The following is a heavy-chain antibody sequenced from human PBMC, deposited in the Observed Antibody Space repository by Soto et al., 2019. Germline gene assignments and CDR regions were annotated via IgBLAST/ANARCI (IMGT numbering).Heavy chain of an antibody. CDR2: ISYDGSNK. V-gene: IGHV3-30*18. CDR3: AKDRELSAPPPIDY. D-gene: IGHD3-10*01. CDR1: GLTFSSYG. J-gene: IGHJ4*02. Sequence: PGGSLRLSCAASGLTFSSYGMHWVRQAPGKGLEWVAVISYDGSNKYYADSVKGRFTISRDNSKNTLYLQMNSLRAEDTAVYYCAKDRELSAPPPIDYWGQGTLVTVSS.